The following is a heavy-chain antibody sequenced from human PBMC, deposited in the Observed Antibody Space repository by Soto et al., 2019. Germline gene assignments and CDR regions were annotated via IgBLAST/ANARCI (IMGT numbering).Heavy chain of an antibody. CDR3: AREGGSGSYPAYWFDP. CDR1: GGSFSGYY. Sequence: PSETLSLTCAVYGGSFSGYYWSWIRQPPGKGLEWIGEINHSGSTNYNPSLKSRVTIPVDTSKNQFSLKLSSVTAADTAVYYCAREGGSGSYPAYWFDPWGQGTLVTVSS. J-gene: IGHJ5*02. CDR2: INHSGST. V-gene: IGHV4-34*01. D-gene: IGHD1-26*01.